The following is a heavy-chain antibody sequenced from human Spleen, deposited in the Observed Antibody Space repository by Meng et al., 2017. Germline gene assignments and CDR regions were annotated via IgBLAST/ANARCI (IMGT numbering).Heavy chain of an antibody. CDR2: IIPIFGTA. CDR1: GGSFSNYA. D-gene: IGHD3-9*01. J-gene: IGHJ4*02. V-gene: IGHV1-69*06. Sequence: QVQLVQCGAEVKKPGSSVKLSCNASGGSFSNYAINWVRQAPGQGLEWMGGIIPIFGTANYAQNFQGRVTITADKSTSTAYMELSSLRSEDTAVYYCARSGGHYNILTGYYNYFDSWGQGTLVTVSS. CDR3: ARSGGHYNILTGYYNYFDS.